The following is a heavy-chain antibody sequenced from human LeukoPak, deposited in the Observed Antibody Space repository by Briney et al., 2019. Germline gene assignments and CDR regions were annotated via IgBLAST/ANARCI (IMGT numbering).Heavy chain of an antibody. CDR1: GYTFTSYD. CDR3: ARDQVLRPHDY. J-gene: IGHJ4*02. CDR2: INPNSGGT. Sequence: GASVKVSCKASGYTFTSYDINWVRQATGQGLEWMGWINPNSGGTNYAQKFQGRVTMTRDTSISTAYMELSRLRSDDTAVYYCARDQVLRPHDYWGQGTLVTVSS. D-gene: IGHD3-16*01. V-gene: IGHV1-2*02.